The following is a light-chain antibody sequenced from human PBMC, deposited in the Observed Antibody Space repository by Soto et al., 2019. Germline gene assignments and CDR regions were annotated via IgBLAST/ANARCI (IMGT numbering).Light chain of an antibody. J-gene: IGKJ1*01. Sequence: EIVMTQSPATLSVSTGKRATLSCRASQSVSSNLAWYQQKPSQAPRLLIDGASTRATGIPARCSGSASRTESTPTISSLQSEDFAVYYCQQYNNWPRTFGQGTKVDI. CDR3: QQYNNWPRT. V-gene: IGKV3-15*01. CDR1: QSVSSN. CDR2: GAS.